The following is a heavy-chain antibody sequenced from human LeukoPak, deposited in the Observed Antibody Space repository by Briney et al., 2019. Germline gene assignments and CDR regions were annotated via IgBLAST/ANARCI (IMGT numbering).Heavy chain of an antibody. CDR3: ARGDASGRPGIGFDF. CDR2: FHDSEST. CDR1: GGSISNSY. J-gene: IGHJ4*02. Sequence: SETLSLTCTVSGGSISNSYWSWIRQPPGKGLEWMGFFHDSESTNYNPSLKSRVSISLDTSKNQVTLWLSSVTAADTAVYYCARGDASGRPGIGFDFWGQGTLVTVPS. D-gene: IGHD1-26*01. V-gene: IGHV4-59*01.